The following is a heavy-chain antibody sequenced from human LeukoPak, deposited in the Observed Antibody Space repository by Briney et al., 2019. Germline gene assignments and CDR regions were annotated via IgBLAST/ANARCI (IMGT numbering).Heavy chain of an antibody. CDR3: ARGRGRKDSSGWCFDY. CDR1: GVSISTYH. V-gene: IGHV4-4*07. D-gene: IGHD6-19*01. J-gene: IGHJ4*02. CDR2: IYSSGST. Sequence: SETLSLTCTVSGVSISTYHWSWIRPPAGKGLEWFGRIYSSGSTNYHPSLKSRVTIRVDTSKTELSEMLSSVTAADAAVYYCARGRGRKDSSGWCFDYWGEGTLGTVSP.